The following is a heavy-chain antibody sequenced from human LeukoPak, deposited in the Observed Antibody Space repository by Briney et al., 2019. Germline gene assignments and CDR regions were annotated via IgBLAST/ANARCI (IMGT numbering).Heavy chain of an antibody. CDR3: ARALLRYFDWLCLGY. Sequence: ASVKVSCKASGYTFTSYYMHWVRQGPGQGLEWMGIINPSGGSTSYAQKFQGRVTMTRDTSTSTVYMELSSLRSEDTAVYYCARALLRYFDWLCLGYWGQGTLVTVSS. CDR2: INPSGGST. CDR1: GYTFTSYY. V-gene: IGHV1-46*03. J-gene: IGHJ4*02. D-gene: IGHD3-9*01.